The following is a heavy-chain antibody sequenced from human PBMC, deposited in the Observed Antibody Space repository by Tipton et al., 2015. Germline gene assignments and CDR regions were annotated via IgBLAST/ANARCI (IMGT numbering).Heavy chain of an antibody. CDR3: ARQFQWLGALYYFDS. D-gene: IGHD6-19*01. CDR2: IFY. CDR1: GGSSSNYY. J-gene: IGHJ4*02. Sequence: TLSLTCTLSGGSSSNYYWGWIRQPPGKGLEWIGSIFYNTSLHSRVIISVDTSKTQFSLELSSVTAADTAVYYCARQFQWLGALYYFDSWGQGTLVTVSS. V-gene: IGHV4-39*01.